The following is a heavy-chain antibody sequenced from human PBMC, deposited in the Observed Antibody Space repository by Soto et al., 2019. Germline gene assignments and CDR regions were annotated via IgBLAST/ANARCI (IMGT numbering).Heavy chain of an antibody. CDR2: ISAYNGNT. V-gene: IGHV1-18*04. CDR1: GYTFTSYG. J-gene: IGHJ4*02. CDR3: ARDPVRGVNQVDY. Sequence: SVKVSCKSSGYTFTSYGISWVRQAPGQGLEWMGWISAYNGNTNYAEKLQGRVTMTTDTSTSTAYMELRSLRSDDTAVYYCARDPVRGVNQVDYWGQGTLVTVSS. D-gene: IGHD3-10*02.